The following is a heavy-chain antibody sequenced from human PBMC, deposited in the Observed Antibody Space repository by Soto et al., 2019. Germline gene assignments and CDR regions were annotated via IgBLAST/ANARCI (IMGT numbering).Heavy chain of an antibody. CDR1: GGSISSSSYY. CDR3: ARFIYYYDSSGYYSGVIDFDY. V-gene: IGHV4-39*01. J-gene: IGHJ4*02. Sequence: SETLSLTCTVSGGSISSSSYYWGWIRQPPGKGLEWIGSIYYSGSTYYNPSLKSRVTISVDTSKNQFSMKLSSVTAADTAVYYCARFIYYYDSSGYYSGVIDFDYWGQGTLVTVSS. CDR2: IYYSGST. D-gene: IGHD3-22*01.